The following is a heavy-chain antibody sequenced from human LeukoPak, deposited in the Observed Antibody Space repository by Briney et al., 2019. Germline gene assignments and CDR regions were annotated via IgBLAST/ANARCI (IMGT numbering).Heavy chain of an antibody. Sequence: ASVKVSCKASGYTFTDYYMHWLRQAPGQGLEWMGWMHPNSGGTNYAQKFQGRVTMTRDTSISTAYMELRRLRSDDTAVYYCARRERVPAAMAKEYYYYYYMDVWGKGTTVTVSS. V-gene: IGHV1-2*02. D-gene: IGHD2-2*01. CDR2: MHPNSGGT. CDR3: ARRERVPAAMAKEYYYYYYMDV. J-gene: IGHJ6*03. CDR1: GYTFTDYY.